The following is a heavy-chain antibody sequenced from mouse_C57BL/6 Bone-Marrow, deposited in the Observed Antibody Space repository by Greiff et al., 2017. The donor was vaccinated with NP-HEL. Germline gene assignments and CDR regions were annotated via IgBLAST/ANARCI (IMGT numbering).Heavy chain of an antibody. V-gene: IGHV5-17*01. Sequence: EVKVVESGGGLVKPGGSLKLSCAASGFTFSDYGMHWVRQAPEKGLEWVAYISSGSGTIYYADTVKGRFTIPRDNAKNTLFLQMTSLRSEGTAMYDCAAYYYGSSGYYAMDYWGQGTSVTVSS. J-gene: IGHJ4*01. CDR2: ISSGSGTI. CDR3: AAYYYGSSGYYAMDY. D-gene: IGHD1-1*01. CDR1: GFTFSDYG.